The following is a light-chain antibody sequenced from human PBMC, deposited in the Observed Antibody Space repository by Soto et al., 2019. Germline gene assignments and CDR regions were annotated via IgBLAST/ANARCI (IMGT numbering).Light chain of an antibody. CDR2: KAS. CDR1: QTSSSW. J-gene: IGKJ1*01. CDR3: QHYKSYAEA. V-gene: IGKV1-5*03. Sequence: DIQMTQSPSTLSGSVGDRVTITCRASQTSSSWLAWYQQKPGKAPKLLIYKASTLKSGVPSRFSGSGSGTEVTLTLSSLLPDDFAPYDCQHYKSYAEAFGEGTKVELK.